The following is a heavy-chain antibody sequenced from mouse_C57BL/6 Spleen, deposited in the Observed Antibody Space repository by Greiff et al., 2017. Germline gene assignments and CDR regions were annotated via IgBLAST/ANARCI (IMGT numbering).Heavy chain of an antibody. CDR2: IRNKANGYTT. CDR3: ARRDSNCDYAMDY. J-gene: IGHJ4*01. Sequence: EVKLVESGGGLVQPGGSLSFSCAASGFTFTDYYMSWVRQPPGKALEWLGFIRNKANGYTTEYSASVKGRFTISRDNSQSILYLQMNALRAEDSATYYCARRDSNCDYAMDYWGQGTSVTVSS. CDR1: GFTFTDYY. D-gene: IGHD2-5*01. V-gene: IGHV7-3*01.